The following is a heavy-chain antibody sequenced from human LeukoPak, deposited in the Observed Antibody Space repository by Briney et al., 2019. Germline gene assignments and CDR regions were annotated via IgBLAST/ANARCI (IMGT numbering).Heavy chain of an antibody. J-gene: IGHJ4*02. D-gene: IGHD2-2*01. CDR3: ARDPDPYCSSTSCSWDFDY. CDR1: GYTFTSYG. CDR2: ISAYNGNT. Sequence: ASVKVSCKASGYTFTSYGISWVRQAPGRGLEWMGWISAYNGNTNYAQKLQGRVTMTTDTSTSTAYMELRSLRSDDTAVYYCARDPDPYCSSTSCSWDFDYWGQGTLVTVSS. V-gene: IGHV1-18*01.